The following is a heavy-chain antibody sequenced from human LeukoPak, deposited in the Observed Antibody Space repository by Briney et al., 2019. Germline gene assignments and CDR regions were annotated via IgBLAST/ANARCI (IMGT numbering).Heavy chain of an antibody. Sequence: GGSLRLSCAASGFTFSSYSMNWVRQAPGKGLEWVSSISSSSSYIYYADSVKGRFTISRDNAKNSLYLQMNSLRAEDTAVYYCARAYYAFWSGYSIWGQGTMVTVSS. CDR3: ARAYYAFWSGYSI. D-gene: IGHD3-3*01. CDR1: GFTFSSYS. J-gene: IGHJ3*02. V-gene: IGHV3-21*01. CDR2: ISSSSSYI.